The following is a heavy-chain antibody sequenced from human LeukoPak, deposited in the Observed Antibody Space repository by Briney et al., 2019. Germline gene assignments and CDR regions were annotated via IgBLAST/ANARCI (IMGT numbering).Heavy chain of an antibody. Sequence: GGSLRLSCAASGFTFSSYAMSWVRQAPGKGLEWVSAISGSGGSTYYADSVKGRFTISRDNSKKTLYLQMNRLRAEDTAVYYCVPLGYCSSTTCDDTDYWGQGTLVTVSS. J-gene: IGHJ4*02. CDR2: ISGSGGST. CDR1: GFTFSSYA. D-gene: IGHD2-2*01. V-gene: IGHV3-23*01. CDR3: VPLGYCSSTTCDDTDY.